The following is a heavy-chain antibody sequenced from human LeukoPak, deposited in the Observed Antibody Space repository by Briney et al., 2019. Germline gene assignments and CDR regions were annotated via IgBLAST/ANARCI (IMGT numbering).Heavy chain of an antibody. V-gene: IGHV5-51*01. CDR1: GNTFTTSL. CDR3: ARPKYSSSLAFDF. D-gene: IGHD6-6*01. Sequence: GESLKISCRDSGNTFTTSLIVWVRQMPGKGPEWMGIIYPGDSDTKYSPSFQGQVTISADKSISTAYLHWNSLKASDTATYYCARPKYSSSLAFDFWGQGTLVTVSS. J-gene: IGHJ4*02. CDR2: IYPGDSDT.